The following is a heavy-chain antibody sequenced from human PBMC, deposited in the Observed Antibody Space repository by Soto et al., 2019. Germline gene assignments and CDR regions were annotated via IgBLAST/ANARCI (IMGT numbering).Heavy chain of an antibody. CDR3: SIGPTGGGAAAVDY. CDR1: GYTFSTHD. Sequence: ASVKVSCKASGYTFSTHDINWVRQATGQGLEWMGWMNPNSGNTGYAQKFQGRVTMTRNSSISTAYMELSSLRSEDTAVYYCSIGPTGGGAAAVDYWGQGTLVTVSS. CDR2: MNPNSGNT. V-gene: IGHV1-8*01. J-gene: IGHJ4*02. D-gene: IGHD6-13*01.